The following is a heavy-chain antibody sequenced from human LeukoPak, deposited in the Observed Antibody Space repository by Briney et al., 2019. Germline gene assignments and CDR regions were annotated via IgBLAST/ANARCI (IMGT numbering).Heavy chain of an antibody. CDR2: ISSSSDDI. CDR3: ARGDDILTGYYGFDS. Sequence: GGSLRLSCAASGFTFSTYSLNRVRQAPGKGLEWVSSISSSSDDIHYIDSVKGRFTISRDNAKNSLFLQMNSLRAEDTAVYYCARGDDILTGYYGFDSWGQGTLVTVSS. CDR1: GFTFSTYS. J-gene: IGHJ4*02. D-gene: IGHD3-9*01. V-gene: IGHV3-21*01.